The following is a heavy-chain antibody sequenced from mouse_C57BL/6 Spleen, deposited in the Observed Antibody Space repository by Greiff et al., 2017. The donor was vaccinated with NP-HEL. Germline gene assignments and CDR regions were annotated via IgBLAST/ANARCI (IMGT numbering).Heavy chain of an antibody. CDR2: ISYDGSN. J-gene: IGHJ3*01. D-gene: IGHD2-4*01. Sequence: DVKLQESGPGLVKPSQSLSLTCSVTGYSITSGYYWNWIRQFPGNKLEWMGYISYDGSNNYNPSLKNRISITRDTSKNQFFLKLNSVTTEDTATYYCARDYYDYDALFAYWGQGTLVTVSA. V-gene: IGHV3-6*01. CDR1: GYSITSGYY. CDR3: ARDYYDYDALFAY.